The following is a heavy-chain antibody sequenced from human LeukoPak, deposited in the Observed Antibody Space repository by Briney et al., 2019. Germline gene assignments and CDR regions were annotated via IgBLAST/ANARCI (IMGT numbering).Heavy chain of an antibody. J-gene: IGHJ4*02. CDR3: ARDQTTVTLGYYFDY. D-gene: IGHD4-17*01. V-gene: IGHV4-39*07. CDR2: INHSGST. Sequence: PSETLSLTCTVSGGSISTSNYYWGWIRQPPGKGLEWIGEINHSGSTNYNPSLKSRVTISVDTSKNQFSLKLSSVTAADTAVYYWARDQTTVTLGYYFDYWGQGTLVTVSS. CDR1: GGSISTSNYY.